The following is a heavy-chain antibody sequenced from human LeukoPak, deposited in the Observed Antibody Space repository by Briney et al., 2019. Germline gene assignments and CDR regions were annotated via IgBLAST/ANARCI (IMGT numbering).Heavy chain of an antibody. D-gene: IGHD2-15*01. CDR3: ARSYCSGGSCFHFDY. CDR2: INPNSGGT. V-gene: IGHV1-2*02. Sequence: ASVKVSCKASGYTSTDYYIHWVRQAPGQGLECMGWINPNSGGTNYAQKFQGRVTMTRDTSISTAYMELSRLRSDDTAVYYSARSYCSGGSCFHFDYWGQGTLVTVSS. CDR1: GYTSTDYY. J-gene: IGHJ4*02.